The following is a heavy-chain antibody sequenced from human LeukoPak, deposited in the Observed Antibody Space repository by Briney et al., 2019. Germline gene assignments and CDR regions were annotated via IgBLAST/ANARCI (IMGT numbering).Heavy chain of an antibody. D-gene: IGHD5-12*01. J-gene: IGHJ4*02. CDR2: INHSGST. CDR1: GGSFSGYY. Sequence: PSETLSLTCAVYGGSFSGYYWSWIRQPPGKGLEWIGEINHSGSTNYNPSPKSRVTISVDTSKNQFSLKLSSVTAADTAVYYCASRIRGGYVFYWGQGTLVTVSS. CDR3: ASRIRGGYVFY. V-gene: IGHV4-34*01.